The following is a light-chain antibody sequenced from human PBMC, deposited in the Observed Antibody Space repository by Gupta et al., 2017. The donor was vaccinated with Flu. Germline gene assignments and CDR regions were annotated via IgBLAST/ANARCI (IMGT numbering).Light chain of an antibody. CDR1: SIAIAYNY. Sequence: GTSIAIAYNYVSWHQQYPGEAPKLLIYDVNKRPSGISNRFSGSKFGNTASLTISGLQVEDEGYYFCSSYTSSTARVFGTGTKVTVL. CDR2: DVN. J-gene: IGLJ1*01. V-gene: IGLV2-14*04. CDR3: SSYTSSTARV.